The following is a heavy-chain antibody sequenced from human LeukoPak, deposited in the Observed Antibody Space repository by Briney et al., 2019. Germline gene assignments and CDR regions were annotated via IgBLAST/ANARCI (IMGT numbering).Heavy chain of an antibody. Sequence: SETLSLTCTVSGGSISSYYWSWIRQPPGKGLEWIGYIYYSGSTNYNPSLKSRVTISVDTSKNQFSLKLSSVTAADTAVYYCARGRTIFGVVRPDYWGQGTLVTVSS. V-gene: IGHV4-59*01. CDR2: IYYSGST. CDR1: GGSISSYY. J-gene: IGHJ4*02. D-gene: IGHD3-3*01. CDR3: ARGRTIFGVVRPDY.